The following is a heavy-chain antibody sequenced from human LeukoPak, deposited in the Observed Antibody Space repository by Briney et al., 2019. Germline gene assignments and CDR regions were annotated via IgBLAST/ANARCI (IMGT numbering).Heavy chain of an antibody. CDR3: AKGGGSGPGYAFDI. CDR2: VSGSGSNT. CDR1: GFTFSNYA. J-gene: IGHJ3*02. D-gene: IGHD2-15*01. V-gene: IGHV3-23*01. Sequence: QPGGSLRLSCAASGFTFSNYAIHWVRQAPGKGLEWVSAVSGSGSNTYYADAVKGRFTISRDNSKNTLDLQMNSLRAEDTAVYYCAKGGGSGPGYAFDIWGQGTVVTVSS.